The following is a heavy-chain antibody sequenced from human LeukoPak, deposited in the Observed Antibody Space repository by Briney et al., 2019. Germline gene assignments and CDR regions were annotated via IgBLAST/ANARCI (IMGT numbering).Heavy chain of an antibody. D-gene: IGHD1-26*01. V-gene: IGHV3-30-3*01. J-gene: IGHJ4*02. CDR3: ARNGHPSGSYYVLSY. CDR2: ISYDGSNK. CDR1: GFTFSSYA. Sequence: PGRSLRLSCAASGFTFSSYAMHWVRQAPGKGLEWVAVISYDGSNKYYADSVKDRFTISRDNSKNTLYLQMNSLRAEDTAVYYCARNGHPSGSYYVLSYWGQGTLVTVSS.